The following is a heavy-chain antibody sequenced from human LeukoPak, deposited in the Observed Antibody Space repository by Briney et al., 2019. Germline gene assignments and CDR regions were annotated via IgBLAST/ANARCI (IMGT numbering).Heavy chain of an antibody. V-gene: IGHV3-33*01. CDR3: ARDLIHFDY. CDR1: GFTFSSYG. Sequence: GGSLRLSCAASGFTFSSYGMHWVRRAPGKGLEWVAVIWYDGSNKYYADSVKGRFTISRDNSKNTLYLQMNSLRAEDTAVYYCARDLIHFDYWGQGTLVTVSS. J-gene: IGHJ4*02. D-gene: IGHD2-8*01. CDR2: IWYDGSNK.